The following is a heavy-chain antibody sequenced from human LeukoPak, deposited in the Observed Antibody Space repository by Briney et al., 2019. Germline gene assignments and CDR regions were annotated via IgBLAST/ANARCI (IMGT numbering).Heavy chain of an antibody. Sequence: SETLSLTCAVYGGSFSGYYWSWIRQPPGKGLEWIGEINHSGSTNYNPSLKSRVTISVDMSKNQFSLKLSSVTAADTAVYYCARVVVAADYWGQGTLVTVSS. V-gene: IGHV4-34*01. CDR1: GGSFSGYY. CDR3: ARVVVAADY. D-gene: IGHD2-15*01. J-gene: IGHJ4*02. CDR2: INHSGST.